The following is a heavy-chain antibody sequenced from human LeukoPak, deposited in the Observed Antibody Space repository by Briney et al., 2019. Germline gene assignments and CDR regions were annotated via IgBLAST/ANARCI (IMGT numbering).Heavy chain of an antibody. V-gene: IGHV3-30*14. J-gene: IGHJ4*02. Sequence: GRSLRLSCAPSRFTFRADVMHWGRQAPGKGLECVAVISNDGTDKYYADSVKGRFSISRDNSKNTLSLKMSSLRTEDTAVYYCARDGGYTGGWTYGAGDFWGQGALVTVSS. CDR1: RFTFRADV. CDR2: ISNDGTDK. CDR3: ARDGGYTGGWTYGAGDF. D-gene: IGHD2-8*02.